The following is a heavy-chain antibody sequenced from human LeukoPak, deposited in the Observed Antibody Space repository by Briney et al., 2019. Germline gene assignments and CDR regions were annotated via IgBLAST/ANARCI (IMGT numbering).Heavy chain of an antibody. V-gene: IGHV3-23*01. CDR1: GFTFSSYW. CDR3: ANENDYLDF. J-gene: IGHJ4*02. CDR2: ISRNGDDR. Sequence: GGSLRLSCAASGFTFSSYWMSWVRQAPGKGLEWVSAISRNGDDRYYTDSVKGRFTVSRDTSKNTLYLEMNFVRVDDTAIYYCANENDYLDFWGQGVLVTVSS.